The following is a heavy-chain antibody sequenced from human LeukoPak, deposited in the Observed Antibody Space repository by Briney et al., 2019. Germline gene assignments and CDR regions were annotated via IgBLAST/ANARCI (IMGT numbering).Heavy chain of an antibody. CDR3: ARGVGRRQQLYNWFDP. Sequence: SGGSLRLSCAASGFTFSSYAMHWVRQAPGKGLEWVAVISYDGSNKYYADSVKGRFTISRDNSKNTLYLQMNSLRAEDTAVYYCARGVGRRQQLYNWFDPWGQGTLVTVSS. CDR2: ISYDGSNK. D-gene: IGHD6-13*01. J-gene: IGHJ5*02. CDR1: GFTFSSYA. V-gene: IGHV3-30*04.